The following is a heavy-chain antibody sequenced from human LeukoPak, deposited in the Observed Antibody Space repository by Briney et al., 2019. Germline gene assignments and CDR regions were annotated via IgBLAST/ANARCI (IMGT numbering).Heavy chain of an antibody. Sequence: ASVKVSCKASGYTFTDYYVHWVRQAPGQGLEWMGWINPNSGGTNYAQKFQGRVTMTRDTSISTAYMELSRLTSDDTAVFYCARAYTGFEAFDYWGQGTLVTVSP. CDR2: INPNSGGT. V-gene: IGHV1-2*02. J-gene: IGHJ4*02. D-gene: IGHD2-2*02. CDR1: GYTFTDYY. CDR3: ARAYTGFEAFDY.